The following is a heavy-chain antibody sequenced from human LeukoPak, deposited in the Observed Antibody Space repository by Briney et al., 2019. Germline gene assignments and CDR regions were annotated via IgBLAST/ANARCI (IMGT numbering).Heavy chain of an antibody. CDR1: GFTFSNSW. CDR3: ARGSTFGGVISDF. Sequence: GGSLRLSCAASGFTFSNSWMHWVRQAPGKGLVCVSRINTDGSYTNYADSVKGRFTISRDNANNSLHLQMNSLRVEDTGIYFCARGSTFGGVISDFWGQGTLVTVSS. CDR2: INTDGSYT. V-gene: IGHV3-74*01. J-gene: IGHJ4*02. D-gene: IGHD3-16*02.